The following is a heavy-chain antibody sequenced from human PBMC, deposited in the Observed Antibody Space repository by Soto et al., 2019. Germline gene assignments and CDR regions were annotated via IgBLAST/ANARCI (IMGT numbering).Heavy chain of an antibody. CDR2: ISGSGGST. CDR3: AKGEYYDFWSGYYFLDY. D-gene: IGHD3-3*01. CDR1: GFTFSSYA. V-gene: IGHV3-23*01. Sequence: PGGSLRLSCAASGFTFSSYAMSWVRQAPGKGLEWVSAISGSGGSTYYADSVKGRFTISRDNSKNTLYLQTNSLRAEDTAVYYCAKGEYYDFWSGYYFLDYWGQGTLVTVSS. J-gene: IGHJ4*02.